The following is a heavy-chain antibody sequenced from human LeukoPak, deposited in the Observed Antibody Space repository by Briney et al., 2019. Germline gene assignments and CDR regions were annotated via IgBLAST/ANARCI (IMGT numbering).Heavy chain of an antibody. Sequence: PSETLSLTCTVSGGSISSGSYYWSWIRQPAGKGLEWIGRIYTSGSTNYNPSLKSRVTISVDTSKNQFSLKLSSVTAADTAVYYCARGVDFGYSYSYYYYYMDVWGKGTTVTVSS. J-gene: IGHJ6*03. CDR2: IYTSGST. CDR1: GGSISSGSYY. V-gene: IGHV4-61*02. D-gene: IGHD5-18*01. CDR3: ARGVDFGYSYSYYYYYMDV.